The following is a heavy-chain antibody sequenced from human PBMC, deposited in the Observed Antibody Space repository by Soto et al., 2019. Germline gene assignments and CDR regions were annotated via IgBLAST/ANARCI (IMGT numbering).Heavy chain of an antibody. V-gene: IGHV1-58*01. Sequence: GASVKVSCKASGFTFSSSAVHWVRQARGHRLEWIGWIVVGSGNTNYARGLQERVTITRDMSTSTAYMELSGLRSDDTAVYYCARQADYDILTGYYNPRFDYWGQGTLVTVSS. J-gene: IGHJ4*02. CDR3: ARQADYDILTGYYNPRFDY. CDR1: GFTFSSSA. CDR2: IVVGSGNT. D-gene: IGHD3-9*01.